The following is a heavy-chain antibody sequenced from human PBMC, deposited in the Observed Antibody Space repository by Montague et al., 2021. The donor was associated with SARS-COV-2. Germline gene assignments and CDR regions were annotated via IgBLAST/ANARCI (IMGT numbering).Heavy chain of an antibody. D-gene: IGHD6-13*01. CDR2: IYHTGIT. CDR3: ASHPVFQQLYS. CDR1: GGSVSSINW. Sequence: SETLSLTCAVSGGSVSSINWWSWVRQPPGRGLEWIADIYHTGITNFNPSLSSRASTSLDTSKNQFSLTLTAVTAADTAIYYCASHPVFQQLYSWGQGTLVSVSS. V-gene: IGHV4-4*02. J-gene: IGHJ4*02.